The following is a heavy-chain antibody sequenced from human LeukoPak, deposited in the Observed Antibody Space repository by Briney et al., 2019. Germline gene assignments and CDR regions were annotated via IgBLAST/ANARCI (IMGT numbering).Heavy chain of an antibody. CDR1: GYIFTNYW. CDR3: ARREGTAYSSSWYPFDL. Sequence: GESLKISCKGSGYIFTNYWIAWVRQLPGKGLEYMGIIYPGDSDSRYTPSFQGQVTISADKSIRTAYLQWSSLKASDTAMYYCARREGTAYSSSWYPFDLWGQGTMVTVSS. V-gene: IGHV5-51*01. J-gene: IGHJ4*02. CDR2: IYPGDSDS. D-gene: IGHD6-13*01.